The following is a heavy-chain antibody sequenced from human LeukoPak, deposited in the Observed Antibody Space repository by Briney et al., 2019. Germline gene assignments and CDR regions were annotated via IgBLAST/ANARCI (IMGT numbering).Heavy chain of an antibody. CDR1: GFTFSSYG. CDR3: AKDPKQGWVRAVYYYYGMDV. V-gene: IGHV3-30*18. D-gene: IGHD3-10*01. Sequence: PGGSLRLSCAASGFTFSSYGMHWVRQAPGKGLEWVAVISYDGSNKYYADSVKGRFTISRDNSKNTLYLQMNSLRAEDTAVYYCAKDPKQGWVRAVYYYYGMDVWGQGTTVTVSS. J-gene: IGHJ6*02. CDR2: ISYDGSNK.